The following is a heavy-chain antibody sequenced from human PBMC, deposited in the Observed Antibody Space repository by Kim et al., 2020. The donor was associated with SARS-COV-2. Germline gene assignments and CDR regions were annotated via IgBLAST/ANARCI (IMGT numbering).Heavy chain of an antibody. CDR3: ASTGFGEQDV. J-gene: IGHJ6*02. D-gene: IGHD3-10*01. Sequence: GSLRLSCAAPGLTFTNYAMSWVRQAPGKGLEWVSTLTGGGDNSYYADSVKGRFTISRDNSKNSVYLQMNSLRAEDTAVYYCASTGFGEQDVWGQGTTVTVSS. V-gene: IGHV3-23*01. CDR2: LTGGGDNS. CDR1: GLTFTNYA.